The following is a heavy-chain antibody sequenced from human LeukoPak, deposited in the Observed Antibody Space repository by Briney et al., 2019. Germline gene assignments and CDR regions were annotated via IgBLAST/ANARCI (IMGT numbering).Heavy chain of an antibody. CDR2: IYSGGST. CDR1: GFTVSRNY. J-gene: IGHJ3*02. D-gene: IGHD3-3*01. Sequence: GGSLRLSCAASGFTVSRNYMSWVRQAPGKGLEWVSVIYSGGSTYYADSVKGRFTISRDNSKNTLYLHMNSLRAEDTAVYYCARDLRVEDAFDIWGQGTMVTVFS. V-gene: IGHV3-66*02. CDR3: ARDLRVEDAFDI.